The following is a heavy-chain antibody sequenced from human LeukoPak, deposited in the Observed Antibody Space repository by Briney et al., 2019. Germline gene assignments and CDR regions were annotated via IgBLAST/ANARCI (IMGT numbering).Heavy chain of an antibody. CDR1: GFTFSSYA. D-gene: IGHD4-17*01. CDR3: ARVQTTVTTLDY. Sequence: GGSLRLSCAASGFTFSSYAMSWVRQAPGKGLEWVSTISDSGGDTYYADSVKGRFTISRDNSKNTLYLQMNSLRAEDTAVYYCARVQTTVTTLDYWGQGTLVTVSS. J-gene: IGHJ4*02. CDR2: ISDSGGDT. V-gene: IGHV3-23*01.